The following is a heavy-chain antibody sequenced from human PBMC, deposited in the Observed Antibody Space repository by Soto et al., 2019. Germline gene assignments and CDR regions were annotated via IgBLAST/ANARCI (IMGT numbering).Heavy chain of an antibody. CDR3: ARDTSGITGTLGDFQH. Sequence: GGSLRLSCAASGFTFSSYAMHWVRQAPGKGLEWVAVISYDGSNKYYADSVKGRFTISRDNSKNTLYLQMNSLRAEDTAVYYCARDTSGITGTLGDFQHWGQGTLVTVSS. V-gene: IGHV3-30-3*01. J-gene: IGHJ1*01. CDR2: ISYDGSNK. D-gene: IGHD1-7*01. CDR1: GFTFSSYA.